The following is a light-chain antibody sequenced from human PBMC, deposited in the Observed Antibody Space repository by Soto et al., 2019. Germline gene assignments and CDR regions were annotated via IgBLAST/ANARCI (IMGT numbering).Light chain of an antibody. CDR2: TTF. Sequence: DIQMTQSPSSLSASVGDRVTITCRASQTINNYLKWYHQKPGRAPNLLISTTFTLERGVPSRFSGSGSGRDYTLTISSLQPEDFATYYCQQSASTLAVTFGGGTKVEI. CDR3: QQSASTLAVT. CDR1: QTINNY. V-gene: IGKV1-39*01. J-gene: IGKJ4*01.